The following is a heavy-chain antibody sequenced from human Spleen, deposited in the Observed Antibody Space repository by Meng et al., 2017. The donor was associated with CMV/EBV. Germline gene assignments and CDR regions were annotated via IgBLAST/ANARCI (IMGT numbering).Heavy chain of an antibody. CDR3: ARDLVVPATIQYYYHNYGMDV. J-gene: IGHJ6*02. V-gene: IGHV3-74*01. CDR1: GFTFSSYW. Sequence: GGSLRLSCTASGFTFSSYWMHWVRQAPGKGLVWVSRSNNDGTITTYSDSAQGRFTISRDNAKNTLSLEMNSLRVEDTAVYYCARDLVVPATIQYYYHNYGMDVWGQGTTVTVSS. CDR2: SNNDGTIT. D-gene: IGHD2-2*01.